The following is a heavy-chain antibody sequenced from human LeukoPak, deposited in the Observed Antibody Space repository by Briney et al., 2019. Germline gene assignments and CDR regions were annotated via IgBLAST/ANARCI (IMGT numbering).Heavy chain of an antibody. Sequence: ASVKVSCKASGYTFTSYYMHWVRQAPGQGLEWMGIINPTTGDTTYAQRFQGRLTMTRDMSTSTVYMELSSLTSEDTAVFYCARYGFSAVWQGGWHAFDIWGQGTVVTVSS. CDR2: INPTTGDT. CDR1: GYTFTSYY. CDR3: ARYGFSAVWQGGWHAFDI. D-gene: IGHD2-15*01. J-gene: IGHJ3*02. V-gene: IGHV1-46*01.